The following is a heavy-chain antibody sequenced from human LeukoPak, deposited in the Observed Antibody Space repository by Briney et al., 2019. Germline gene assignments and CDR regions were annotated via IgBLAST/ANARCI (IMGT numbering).Heavy chain of an antibody. CDR1: GDSISDYY. CDR2: FYNSGRS. Sequence: PSETLSLTCTVSGDSISDYYRGWVRQPPGKGLEWIGYFYNSGRSTYNPSLKSRVTISADTSKNHSSLKLNSVTTADTAVYYCTRGVGWLIDYWGQGILVTVSS. D-gene: IGHD3-16*01. J-gene: IGHJ4*02. V-gene: IGHV4-59*01. CDR3: TRGVGWLIDY.